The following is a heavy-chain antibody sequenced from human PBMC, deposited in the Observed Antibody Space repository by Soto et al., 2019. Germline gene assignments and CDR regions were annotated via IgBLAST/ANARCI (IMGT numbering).Heavy chain of an antibody. V-gene: IGHV1-3*04. CDR1: AYSFTSYA. Sequence: QVQLVQSGAEVEKPRASVKVSCEASAYSFTSYAIHWVRQAHGQRLEWMGWLNTGNGNTKYSHTLKGRLTITGDTSANTAYMELSSLKSEDTAVYYCARGIAAQEDYYDYMDVWGKGTTVTVSS. J-gene: IGHJ6*03. CDR2: LNTGNGNT. CDR3: ARGIAAQEDYYDYMDV. D-gene: IGHD6-13*01.